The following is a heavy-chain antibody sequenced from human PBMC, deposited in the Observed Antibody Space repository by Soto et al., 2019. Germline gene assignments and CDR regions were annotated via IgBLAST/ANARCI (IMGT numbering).Heavy chain of an antibody. CDR2: IYYSGLT. Sequence: PAETLSVTCIVSVESISISSYYWGWIRQPPGKGLEWIGSIYYSGLTYYNPSFKSRVTISIDTSKNQFSLKLSSVTATDTAVYYCARQRTTVVTKAYFDHWGQGAMVTVSS. CDR1: VESISISSYY. D-gene: IGHD2-21*02. CDR3: ARQRTTVVTKAYFDH. V-gene: IGHV4-39*01. J-gene: IGHJ4*02.